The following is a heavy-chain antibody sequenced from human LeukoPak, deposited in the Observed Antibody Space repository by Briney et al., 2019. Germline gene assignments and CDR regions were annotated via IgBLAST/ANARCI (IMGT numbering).Heavy chain of an antibody. CDR3: ASNVPFYDILTVSSYYFDY. CDR2: ISYSGST. J-gene: IGHJ4*02. D-gene: IGHD3-9*01. Sequence: SETLPLTCTVSGGSISSSRYYWGWIRQPPGKGLEWIGSISYSGSTYYNPSLKSRVTVSVDTSKNLFSLRLTSVTAADTAVYYCASNVPFYDILTVSSYYFDYWGQGTLVTVSS. CDR1: GGSISSSRYY. V-gene: IGHV4-39*01.